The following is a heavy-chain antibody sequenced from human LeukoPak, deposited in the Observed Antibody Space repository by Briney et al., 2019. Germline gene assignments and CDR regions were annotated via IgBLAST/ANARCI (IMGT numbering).Heavy chain of an antibody. Sequence: GGSLRLSCAASGFTFSSYWMSWVRQAPGKGLEWVSYISSSGSTIYYADSVKGRFTISRDNAKNSLYLQMNSLRAEDTAVYYCAGGALFDWLSFWGQGTLVTVSS. V-gene: IGHV3-48*04. J-gene: IGHJ4*02. CDR2: ISSSGSTI. CDR3: AGGALFDWLSF. D-gene: IGHD3-9*01. CDR1: GFTFSSYW.